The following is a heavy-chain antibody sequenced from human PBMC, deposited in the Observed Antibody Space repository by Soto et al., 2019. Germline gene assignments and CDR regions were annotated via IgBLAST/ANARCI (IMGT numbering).Heavy chain of an antibody. CDR1: GRSISSGGYY. V-gene: IGHV4-31*03. CDR2: IYYSGST. CDR3: AASCVGCGGFNYYGMDV. Sequence: SETLSLTCTLSGRSISSGGYYWSWIRQPPGKGLEWIGYIYYSGSTYYNPSLKSRVTISVDTSKNQFSLKLSSVTAADTAVYYCAASCVGCGGFNYYGMDVWGQGTTVTVS. D-gene: IGHD2-21*01. J-gene: IGHJ6*02.